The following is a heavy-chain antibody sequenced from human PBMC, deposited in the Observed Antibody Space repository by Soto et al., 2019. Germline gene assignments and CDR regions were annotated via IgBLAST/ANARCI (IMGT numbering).Heavy chain of an antibody. J-gene: IGHJ6*02. Sequence: GESLKISCAASGFTFSSYAMHWVRQAPGKGLEWVAVISYDGSNKYYADSVKGRFTISRDNSKNTLYLQMNSLRAEDTAVYYCASSPSSSSRPYYYYYGMDVWGQGTTVTVSS. CDR3: ASSPSSSSRPYYYYYGMDV. CDR1: GFTFSSYA. D-gene: IGHD6-6*01. V-gene: IGHV3-30-3*01. CDR2: ISYDGSNK.